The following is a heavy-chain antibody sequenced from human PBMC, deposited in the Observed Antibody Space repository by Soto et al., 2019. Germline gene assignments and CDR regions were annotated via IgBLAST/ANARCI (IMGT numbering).Heavy chain of an antibody. D-gene: IGHD3-3*01. Sequence: SETLSLTCTVSGGSISSSSYYWGWIRQPPGKGLEWIGSIYYSGSTYYNPSLKSRVTISVDTSKNQFSLKLSSVTAADTAVYYCARRKDLLEWTNYFDYWGQGTLVTVSS. CDR3: ARRKDLLEWTNYFDY. CDR1: GGSISSSSYY. J-gene: IGHJ4*02. CDR2: IYYSGST. V-gene: IGHV4-39*01.